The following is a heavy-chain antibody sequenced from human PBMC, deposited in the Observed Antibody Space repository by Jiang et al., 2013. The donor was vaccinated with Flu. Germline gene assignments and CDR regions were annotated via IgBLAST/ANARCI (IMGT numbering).Heavy chain of an antibody. J-gene: IGHJ4*02. CDR1: SYA. V-gene: IGHV3-23*01. Sequence: SYAMSWVRQAPGKGLEWVSAISGSGGSTYYADSVKGRFTISRDNSKNTLYLQMNSLRAEDTAVYYCAKVPRWPQGPGDYWGQGTLVTVSS. CDR3: AKVPRWPQGPGDY. D-gene: IGHD5-24*01. CDR2: ISGSGGST.